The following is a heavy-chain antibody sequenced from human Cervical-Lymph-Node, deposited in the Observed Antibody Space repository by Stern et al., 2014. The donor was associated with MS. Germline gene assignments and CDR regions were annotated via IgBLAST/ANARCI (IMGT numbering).Heavy chain of an antibody. CDR2: IYHSGST. D-gene: IGHD2-21*01. V-gene: IGHV4-30-2*01. CDR1: GGSISSGGFS. J-gene: IGHJ3*01. Sequence: QLQLQESGSGQAKPSQTLSLTCAVSGGSISSGGFSWNWIRQPPGKGLVWNGFIYHSGSTYYNPSLQGRVIISVDTSKNQFALNLSSVTAADTAVYYCARGGVIYTQDRNGFDVWGQGTMVAVSS. CDR3: ARGGVIYTQDRNGFDV.